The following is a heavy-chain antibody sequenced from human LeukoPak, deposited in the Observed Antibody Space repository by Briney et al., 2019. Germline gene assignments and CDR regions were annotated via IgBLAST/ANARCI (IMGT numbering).Heavy chain of an antibody. D-gene: IGHD4-17*01. J-gene: IGHJ4*02. Sequence: PGGSLRLSCSASGFXVSSNYMSWVRQAPGKGLEWVSVVYAGGTTYYADSVKGRFTISRDISKNKLYLQMNNVRAEDTAVYYCARGVGYADYPFDFWGQGTLVTVSA. CDR2: VYAGGTT. V-gene: IGHV3-66*01. CDR1: GFXVSSNY. CDR3: ARGVGYADYPFDF.